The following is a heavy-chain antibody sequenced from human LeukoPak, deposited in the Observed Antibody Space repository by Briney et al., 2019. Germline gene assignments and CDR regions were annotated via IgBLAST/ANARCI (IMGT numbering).Heavy chain of an antibody. CDR3: ARDLYGDYPFDY. V-gene: IGHV3-48*01. D-gene: IGHD4-17*01. J-gene: IGHJ4*02. CDR1: GFTFTTYS. Sequence: GGSLRLSCVASGFTFTTYSMNWVRQARGKGLEWVSYISSSGDTIYYAGSVKGRFTISRDNAKNSLYLQMNSLRVEDTAVYYCARDLYGDYPFDYWGQGTLVTVSS. CDR2: ISSSGDTI.